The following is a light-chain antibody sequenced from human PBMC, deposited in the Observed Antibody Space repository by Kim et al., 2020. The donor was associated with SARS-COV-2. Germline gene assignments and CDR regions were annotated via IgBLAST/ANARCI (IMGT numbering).Light chain of an antibody. CDR2: GAS. CDR3: LQHNTYPIT. Sequence: ASVGDRVTITCRARQDIRNDLGWYQQNPGRAPKRLIYGASSLQSGVPSRFSGSGSGTGFTLTISSLQPEDFATYFCLQHNTYPITFGQGTRLEIK. V-gene: IGKV1-17*01. J-gene: IGKJ5*01. CDR1: QDIRND.